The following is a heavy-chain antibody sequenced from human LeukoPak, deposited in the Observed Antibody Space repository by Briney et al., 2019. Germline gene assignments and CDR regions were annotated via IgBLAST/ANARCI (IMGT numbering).Heavy chain of an antibody. V-gene: IGHV3-7*02. CDR1: GFTFSTSW. CDR2: IKGDGSVQ. J-gene: IGHJ4*02. CDR3: ARKASNFDY. Sequence: GGSLRLSCVASGFTFSTSWMNWVRQAPGKGLEWVANIKGDGSVQSYVDSVKGRFTISRDNAKNSLFLEMNSLRAEDTAVYYCARKASNFDYWGQGTLVTVSS.